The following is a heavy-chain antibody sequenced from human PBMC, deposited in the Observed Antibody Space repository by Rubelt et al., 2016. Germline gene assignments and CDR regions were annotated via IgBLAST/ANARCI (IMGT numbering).Heavy chain of an antibody. CDR2: INHCGST. CDR3: AENYGAFDI. D-gene: IGHD3-10*01. CDR1: GGSFSGYY. V-gene: IGHV4-34*01. J-gene: IGHJ3*02. Sequence: QVQLQQWGAGLLKPSETLSLTCAVYGGSFSGYYWNWIRQPPGKGLEWIGDINHCGSTNYNPSLKSRRTISVDTSKNQFSLKLSAVTAADTAVYYCAENYGAFDIWGQGTMVTVSS.